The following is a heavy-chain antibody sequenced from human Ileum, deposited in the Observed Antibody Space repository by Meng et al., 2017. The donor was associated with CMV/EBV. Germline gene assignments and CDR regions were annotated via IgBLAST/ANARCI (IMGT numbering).Heavy chain of an antibody. CDR2: ISGGGLPK. J-gene: IGHJ4*02. CDR1: GFTFSNFH. CDR3: AKGKSYFYEY. V-gene: IGHV3-48*01. Sequence: GGSLRLSCAASGFTFSNFHMNWVRQAPGKGLEWVAYISGGGLPKYYADSMKGRITISRDKAKNSLYLQIDKVGVDDTAVYYCAKGKSYFYEYWGPGGLGTVSS. D-gene: IGHD3-10*01.